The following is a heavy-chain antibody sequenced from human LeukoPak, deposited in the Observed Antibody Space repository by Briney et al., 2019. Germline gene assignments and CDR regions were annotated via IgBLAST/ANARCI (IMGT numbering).Heavy chain of an antibody. V-gene: IGHV3-23*01. CDR3: AKDGAPQQLVIY. Sequence: GGSLRLSRAASGFTFSSYAMTWVRQAPGKGLEWVSVISANGGTTYYADSVKGRFTISRDNSKNTLYLQMSSLRAEDTAIYYCAKDGAPQQLVIYWGGGPLVTVSS. D-gene: IGHD6-13*01. CDR1: GFTFSSYA. J-gene: IGHJ4*02. CDR2: ISANGGTT.